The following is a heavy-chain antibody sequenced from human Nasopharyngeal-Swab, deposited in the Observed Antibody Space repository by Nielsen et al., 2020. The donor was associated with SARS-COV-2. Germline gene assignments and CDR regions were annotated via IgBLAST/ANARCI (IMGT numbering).Heavy chain of an antibody. CDR1: GGSFSGYY. CDR2: INHSGST. J-gene: IGHJ5*02. V-gene: IGHV4-34*01. D-gene: IGHD3-3*01. Sequence: SETLSLTCAVSGGSFSGYYWSWIRQPPGKGLEWIGEINHSGSTNYNPSLKSRVTISVDTSKNQFSLKLSSVTAADTAVYYCARAQYDFWSGSYRNWFDPWGQGTLVTVSS. CDR3: ARAQYDFWSGSYRNWFDP.